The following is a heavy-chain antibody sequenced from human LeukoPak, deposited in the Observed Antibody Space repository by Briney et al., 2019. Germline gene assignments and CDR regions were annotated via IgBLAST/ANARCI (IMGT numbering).Heavy chain of an antibody. V-gene: IGHV3-53*01. CDR2: IYGGGGK. D-gene: IGHD2-2*01. CDR1: GFTVSSNY. CDR3: ARDTSGYYAMDV. Sequence: PGGSLRLSCAASGFTVSSNYMSWVRQAPGKGLEWVSVIYGGGGKYCADSVTGRFTISRDHSKNTVYLQMNSLRAEDTAVYYCARDTSGYYAMDVWGQGTTVTVSS. J-gene: IGHJ6*02.